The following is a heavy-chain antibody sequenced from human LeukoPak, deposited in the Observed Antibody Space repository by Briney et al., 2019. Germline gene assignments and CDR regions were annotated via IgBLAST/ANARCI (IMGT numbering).Heavy chain of an antibody. V-gene: IGHV4-4*07. CDR1: GGSISSYY. J-gene: IGHJ6*03. CDR2: IYTSGTI. CDR3: ARGVYYYYYMDV. Sequence: SETLSLTCTVSGGSISSYYWSWIRQPAGTALEWIGRIYTSGTITYNPSLKSRVTMSVDTSKNQFSLKLSSVTAADTAVYYCARGVYYYYYMDVWGKGTTVTVSS.